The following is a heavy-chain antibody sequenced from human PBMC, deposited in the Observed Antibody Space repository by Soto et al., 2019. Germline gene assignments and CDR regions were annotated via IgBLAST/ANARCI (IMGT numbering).Heavy chain of an antibody. CDR1: GGSISYEYYH. Sequence: QVQLQQSGPGLVKPSQTLSLTCTVSGGSISYEYYHWTWIRQSPGKGLEWIGYIHYSGSIIYNPSYKSRVHISVDTSKHQFSLQLSSVTAADTAVYFCAREDDGGDRDYYGLDVWGQGTTVTVSS. CDR3: AREDDGGDRDYYGLDV. J-gene: IGHJ6*02. D-gene: IGHD2-21*02. V-gene: IGHV4-30-4*08. CDR2: IHYSGSI.